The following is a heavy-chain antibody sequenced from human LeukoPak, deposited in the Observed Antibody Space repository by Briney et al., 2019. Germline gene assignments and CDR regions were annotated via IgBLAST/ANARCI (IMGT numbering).Heavy chain of an antibody. CDR2: ISISGSKT. V-gene: IGHV3-23*01. Sequence: GGSLRLSCAASEFDFSSHAMTWVRQAPGKGLEWVSAISISGSKTYYAESVKGRFTISRDNSKNTLYLQMNSLRAEDTAVYYCAKDEKSSGYYFDAFDIWGQGTMVTVSS. CDR1: EFDFSSHA. J-gene: IGHJ3*02. CDR3: AKDEKSSGYYFDAFDI. D-gene: IGHD3-22*01.